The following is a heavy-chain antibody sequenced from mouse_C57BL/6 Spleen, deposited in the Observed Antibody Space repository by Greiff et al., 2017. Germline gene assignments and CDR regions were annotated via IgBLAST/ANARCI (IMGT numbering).Heavy chain of an antibody. CDR1: GFTFSSYG. CDR2: ISSGGSYT. Sequence: EVNVVESGGDLVKPGGSLKLSCAASGFTFSSYGMSWVRQTPDKRLEWVATISSGGSYTYYPDSVKGRFTISRDKAKNTLYLQMSSLKSEETAMYYCARSGSNSFWFAYWGQGTLVTVSA. D-gene: IGHD2-5*01. J-gene: IGHJ3*01. V-gene: IGHV5-6*01. CDR3: ARSGSNSFWFAY.